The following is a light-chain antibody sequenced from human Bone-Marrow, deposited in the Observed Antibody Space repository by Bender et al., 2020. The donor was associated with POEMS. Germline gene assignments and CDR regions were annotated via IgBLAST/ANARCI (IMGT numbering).Light chain of an antibody. CDR2: QDN. J-gene: IGLJ3*02. CDR1: GLPKQF. CDR3: QSTDTTATYAV. V-gene: IGLV3-25*03. Sequence: SFVVTQPPSVSVSPGQTARVTCSGDGLPKQFTYWYQQKSGQAPILVIYQDNERASGIPERFSGSSSGTTVTLTISGVQAEDEGDYYCQSTDTTATYAVFGGGTKLSVL.